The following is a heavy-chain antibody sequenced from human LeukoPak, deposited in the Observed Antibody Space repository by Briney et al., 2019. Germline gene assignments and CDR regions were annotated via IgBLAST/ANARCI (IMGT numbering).Heavy chain of an antibody. CDR1: GYSISSGYY. CDR3: ARQQLVRFSPRTFDY. V-gene: IGHV4-38-2*02. J-gene: IGHJ4*02. CDR2: IYHSGST. Sequence: SETLSLTCTVSGYSISSGYYWGWIRQPPGKGLEWIGSIYHSGSTYYNPSLKSRVTISVDTSKNQFSLKLSSVAAADTAVYYCARQQLVRFSPRTFDYWGQGTLVTVSS. D-gene: IGHD6-13*01.